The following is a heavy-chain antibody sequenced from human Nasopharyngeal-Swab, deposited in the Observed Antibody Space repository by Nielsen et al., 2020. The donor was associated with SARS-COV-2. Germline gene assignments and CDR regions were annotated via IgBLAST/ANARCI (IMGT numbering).Heavy chain of an antibody. J-gene: IGHJ6*02. CDR1: GFTFSSYW. CDR3: ARDSYYDILTGRDYYYYYGMDV. D-gene: IGHD3-9*01. Sequence: GESLKTSCAASGFTFSSYWISWVRQAPGKGLEWVVNIKQDGSEKYYVDSVKGRFTISRDNAKNSLYLQMNSLRAEDTVVYYCARDSYYDILTGRDYYYYYGMDVWGQGTTVTVSS. V-gene: IGHV3-7*01. CDR2: IKQDGSEK.